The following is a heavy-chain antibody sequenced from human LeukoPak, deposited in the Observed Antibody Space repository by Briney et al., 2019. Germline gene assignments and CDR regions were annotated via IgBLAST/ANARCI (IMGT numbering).Heavy chain of an antibody. Sequence: GGSLRLSRAASGFTLSGAAMHLVRQASGKGLEWLGRIRSKADSYTTAYAASVKGRFTVSRDDSKNTAYLQMNSLKTEDTAVYYCRAAVTGDYFDLWGRGTLVTVSS. CDR2: IRSKADSYTT. CDR3: RAAVTGDYFDL. D-gene: IGHD6-19*01. CDR1: GFTLSGAA. J-gene: IGHJ2*01. V-gene: IGHV3-73*01.